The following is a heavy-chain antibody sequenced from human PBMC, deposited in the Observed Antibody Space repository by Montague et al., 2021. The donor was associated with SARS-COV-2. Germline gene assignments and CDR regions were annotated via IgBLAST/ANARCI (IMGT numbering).Heavy chain of an antibody. J-gene: IGHJ3*02. CDR1: GGSISSSSYY. Sequence: SETLSLTCTVSGGSISSSSYYWGWIRQPPGKGLEWIGSIYYSGSTYYNPSLKSRVTISVDTSKNQFSLKLSSVTAADTAVYYCARQEYSSGWSKPDAFDSWGQGTMVTVSS. CDR2: IYYSGST. CDR3: ARQEYSSGWSKPDAFDS. D-gene: IGHD6-19*01. V-gene: IGHV4-39*01.